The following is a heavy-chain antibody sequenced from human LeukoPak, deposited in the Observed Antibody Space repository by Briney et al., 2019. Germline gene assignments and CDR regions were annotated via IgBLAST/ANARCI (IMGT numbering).Heavy chain of an antibody. V-gene: IGHV4-38-2*02. D-gene: IGHD6-6*01. CDR1: GYSISSGYY. CDR3: ARSIAARSGYYYYMDV. J-gene: IGHJ6*03. CDR2: IYHSGST. Sequence: SETLSLTCTVSGYSISSGYYWGWIRQPPGKGLEWIGSIYHSGSTYYNPSLKSRVTISVDTSKNQFSLKLSSVTAADTAVYYCARSIAARSGYYYYMDVWGKGTTVTVSS.